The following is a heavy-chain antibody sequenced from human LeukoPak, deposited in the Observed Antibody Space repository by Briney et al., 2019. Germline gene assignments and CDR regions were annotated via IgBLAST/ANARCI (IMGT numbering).Heavy chain of an antibody. D-gene: IGHD3-3*01. J-gene: IGHJ4*02. V-gene: IGHV1-18*01. CDR3: ARQGPYDFWSGYYIFDY. Sequence: ASVKVSCKASGYTFTNYAISWVRQPPGQGLEWMGWISAYNGNINYAQKLQGRVTVTTDTSTTTAYMELRSLRSDDTAVYYCARQGPYDFWSGYYIFDYWGQGTLVTVSS. CDR1: GYTFTNYA. CDR2: ISAYNGNI.